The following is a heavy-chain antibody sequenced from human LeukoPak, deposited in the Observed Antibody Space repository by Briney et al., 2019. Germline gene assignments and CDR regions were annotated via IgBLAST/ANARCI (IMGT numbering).Heavy chain of an antibody. J-gene: IGHJ4*02. V-gene: IGHV1-69*05. CDR2: IIPIFGTA. CDR3: ARDLYCGGDYYSWFDY. D-gene: IGHD2-21*02. CDR1: GGTFSSYA. Sequence: VASVKVSCKASGGTFSSYAISWVRQAPGQGLEWMGRIIPIFGTANYAQKFQVRVTITTDESTSTAYLQLNSLRPEDTAVYYCARDLYCGGDYYSWFDYWGQGTLVTVSS.